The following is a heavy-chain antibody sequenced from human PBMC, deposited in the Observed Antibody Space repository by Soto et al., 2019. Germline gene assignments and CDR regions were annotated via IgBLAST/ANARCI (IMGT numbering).Heavy chain of an antibody. D-gene: IGHD2-15*01. CDR1: RLTFSSQW. CDR2: ISGDGSTT. J-gene: IGHJ6*02. V-gene: IGHV3-74*01. Sequence: PGGCLRLSCAASRLTFSSQWMYWVRQAPGKGLVWVSHISGDGSTTRYADSVKGRFTISRDNAKNTLYLQMNSLRAEDTAMYYCAIYSGVWGQGTTVTVSS. CDR3: AIYSGV.